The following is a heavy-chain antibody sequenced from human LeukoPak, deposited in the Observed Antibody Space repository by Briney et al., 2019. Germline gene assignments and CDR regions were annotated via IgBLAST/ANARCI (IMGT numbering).Heavy chain of an antibody. Sequence: ASVTVSFKVSGTTFMSNDINWVRQATGQGLEWMGWMNPNNGNTGYAPKFQGRVTMTRNTSITTAYMELSSLTSEDTAVYYCARGGNIGAVPTAWGQGTLVTVSS. CDR2: MNPNNGNT. D-gene: IGHD6-13*01. V-gene: IGHV1-8*01. J-gene: IGHJ4*02. CDR1: GTTFMSND. CDR3: ARGGNIGAVPTA.